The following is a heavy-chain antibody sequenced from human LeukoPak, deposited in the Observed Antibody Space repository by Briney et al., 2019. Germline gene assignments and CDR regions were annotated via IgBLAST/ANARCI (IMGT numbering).Heavy chain of an antibody. V-gene: IGHV4-59*12. CDR3: ARDYCSSTSCRGWFDP. CDR1: GGSISSYY. CDR2: IYYSGST. Sequence: ASETLSLTCTVSGGSISSYYWSWIRQPPGKGLEWIGYIYYSGSTNYNPSLKSRVTISVDTSKNQFSLKLSSVTAADTAVYYCARDYCSSTSCRGWFDPWGQGTLVTVSS. D-gene: IGHD2-2*01. J-gene: IGHJ5*02.